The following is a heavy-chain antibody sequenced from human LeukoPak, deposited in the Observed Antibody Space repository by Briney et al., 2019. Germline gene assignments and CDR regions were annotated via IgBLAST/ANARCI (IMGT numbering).Heavy chain of an antibody. CDR1: GFTFSSYA. Sequence: GGSLRLSCAASGFTFSSYAMHWVRQAPGKGLDYVSAISSSGGSTYYANSVKGRFTISRDNAKNTLYLQMGSLRTEDMAVYYCARNYYAPDYYYMDVWGKGTTVTISS. J-gene: IGHJ6*03. V-gene: IGHV3-64*01. CDR3: ARNYYAPDYYYMDV. D-gene: IGHD1-26*01. CDR2: ISSSGGST.